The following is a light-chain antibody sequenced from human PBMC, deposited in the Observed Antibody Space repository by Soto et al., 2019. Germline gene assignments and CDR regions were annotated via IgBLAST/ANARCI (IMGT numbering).Light chain of an antibody. Sequence: EIVLTQAPGTLSLSPGEKATLSYRASQSFSSSYLAWYQQKPCQAPRLLIYGTSSRATGIPDRFSGSGSGTDFPLTICRLEPEDFAVYYCQQYGSSPPITFGHGTRLEIK. CDR1: QSFSSSY. J-gene: IGKJ5*01. CDR2: GTS. CDR3: QQYGSSPPIT. V-gene: IGKV3-20*01.